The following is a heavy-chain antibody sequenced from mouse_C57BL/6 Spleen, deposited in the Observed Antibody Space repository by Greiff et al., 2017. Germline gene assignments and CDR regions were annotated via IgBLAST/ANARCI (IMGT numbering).Heavy chain of an antibody. CDR1: GYAFSSSW. CDR2: IYPGDGDT. D-gene: IGHD2-3*01. J-gene: IGHJ2*01. V-gene: IGHV1-82*01. CDR3: ARSYGYYEDY. Sequence: VKLVESGPELVKPGASVKISCKASGYAFSSSWMNWVKQRPGQGLEWIGRIYPGDGDTNYNGKFKGKATLTADKSSSTAYMQLSSLTSEDSAVYFCARSYGYYEDYWGQGTTLTVSS.